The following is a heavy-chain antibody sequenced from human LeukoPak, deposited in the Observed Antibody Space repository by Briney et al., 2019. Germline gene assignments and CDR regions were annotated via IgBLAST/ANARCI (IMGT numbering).Heavy chain of an antibody. CDR3: AKGYYGSGSIYFDY. Sequence: PGGSLRLSCAASGFPFSSYAMSWVRQAPGKGLEWVSAISGRGGSTYYADSVKGRFTISRDNSKNTLYLQMNSLRAEDTAVYYCAKGYYGSGSIYFDYWGQGTLVTVSS. D-gene: IGHD3-10*01. V-gene: IGHV3-23*01. CDR1: GFPFSSYA. J-gene: IGHJ4*02. CDR2: ISGRGGST.